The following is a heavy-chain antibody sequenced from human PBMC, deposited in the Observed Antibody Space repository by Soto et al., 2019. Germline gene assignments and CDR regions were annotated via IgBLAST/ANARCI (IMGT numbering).Heavy chain of an antibody. CDR2: ISYDGSKK. V-gene: IGHV3-30-3*01. CDR3: ARSVAFWSGNEPNNWFDP. Sequence: QVQLVESGGGVVQPGRSLRLSCAASGFTFSSYALHWVRQPPGKGLEWVAVISYDGSKKYYADSVKGRFTISRDNSKNTLYLQMNSLRVEDTAVYYCARSVAFWSGNEPNNWFDPWGQGTLVTVSS. D-gene: IGHD3-3*01. CDR1: GFTFSSYA. J-gene: IGHJ5*02.